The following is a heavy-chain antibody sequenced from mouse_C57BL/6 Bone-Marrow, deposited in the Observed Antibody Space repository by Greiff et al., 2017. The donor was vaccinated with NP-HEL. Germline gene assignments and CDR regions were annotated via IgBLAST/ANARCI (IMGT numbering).Heavy chain of an antibody. D-gene: IGHD1-1*01. V-gene: IGHV1-64*01. CDR1: GYTFTSYW. CDR3: AIYYGTKGGAMDY. Sequence: VQLQQPGAELVKPGASVKLSCKASGYTFTSYWMHWVKQRPGQGLEWIGMIHPNSGSTNYNEKFKSKATLTVDKSSSTAYMQLSSLTSEDSAVYDCAIYYGTKGGAMDYWGQGTSVTVSS. CDR2: IHPNSGST. J-gene: IGHJ4*01.